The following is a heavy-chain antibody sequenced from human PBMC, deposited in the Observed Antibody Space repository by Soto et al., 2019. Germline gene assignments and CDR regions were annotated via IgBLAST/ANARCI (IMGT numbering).Heavy chain of an antibody. J-gene: IGHJ4*02. CDR3: AKENGYSSTWFEFDY. Sequence: PGGSLSISCSASGFTFSSYAMHWVRQAPGKGLEYVSAISSNGGSTYYADSVKGRFTISRDNSKNTLYLQMNSLRAEDTAVYYCAKENGYSSTWFEFDYWGQGTLVTVSS. D-gene: IGHD6-13*01. V-gene: IGHV3-64*04. CDR1: GFTFSSYA. CDR2: ISSNGGST.